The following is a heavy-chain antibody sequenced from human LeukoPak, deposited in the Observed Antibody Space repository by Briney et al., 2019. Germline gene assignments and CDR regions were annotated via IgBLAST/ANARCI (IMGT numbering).Heavy chain of an antibody. D-gene: IGHD1-26*01. J-gene: IGHJ4*02. CDR1: GYTLTELS. CDR2: FDPEDGET. Sequence: ASVKVSCKVSGYTLTELSMHWVRQAPGKGLEWMGGFDPEDGETIYAQKFQGRVTMTRDTSTDTAYMQLSSLRSEDTAVYYCATGKVGAILDYWGQGTLVTVSS. V-gene: IGHV1-24*01. CDR3: ATGKVGAILDY.